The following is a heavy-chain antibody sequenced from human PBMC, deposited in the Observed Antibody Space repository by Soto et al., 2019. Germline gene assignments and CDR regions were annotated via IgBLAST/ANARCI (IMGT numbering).Heavy chain of an antibody. J-gene: IGHJ4*02. D-gene: IGHD3-9*01. CDR2: IYYSGST. CDR1: GGSISSYY. Sequence: SETLSLTCTVSGGSISSYYWSWIRQPPGKGLEWIGYIYYSGSTNYNPSLKSRVTISVDTSKNQFSLKLSSVTAADTAVYYCARLGGLRYFDWLFDYWGQGTLVTVSS. V-gene: IGHV4-59*08. CDR3: ARLGGLRYFDWLFDY.